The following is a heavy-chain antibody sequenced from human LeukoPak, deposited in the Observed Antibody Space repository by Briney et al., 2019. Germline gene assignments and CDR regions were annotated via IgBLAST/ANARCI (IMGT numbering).Heavy chain of an antibody. D-gene: IGHD2-2*01. CDR3: AKLAGMHAFDI. V-gene: IGHV3-30*18. Sequence: GGSLRLSCAASGFTFSSYGMHWVRQAPGKGLEWVAVISYDGSNKYYADSVKGRFTISRDNSKNTLYLQMNSLRAEDTAVYYCAKLAGMHAFDIWGQGTMVTVSS. J-gene: IGHJ3*02. CDR1: GFTFSSYG. CDR2: ISYDGSNK.